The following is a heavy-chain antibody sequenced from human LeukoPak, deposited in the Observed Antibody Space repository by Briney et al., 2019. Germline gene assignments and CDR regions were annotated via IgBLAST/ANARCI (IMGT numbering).Heavy chain of an antibody. D-gene: IGHD3-9*01. J-gene: IGHJ4*02. CDR1: GYTFTDYY. V-gene: IGHV1-69-2*01. CDR2: VDPEDGET. Sequence: GASVKISCKVSGYTFTDYYMHWVHQAPGKGLEWMGLVDPEDGETIYAEKFQGRVTITADTSTDTAYMELSSLRSEDTAVYYCATGGLRYFDWPHYFDYWGQGTLVTVSS. CDR3: ATGGLRYFDWPHYFDY.